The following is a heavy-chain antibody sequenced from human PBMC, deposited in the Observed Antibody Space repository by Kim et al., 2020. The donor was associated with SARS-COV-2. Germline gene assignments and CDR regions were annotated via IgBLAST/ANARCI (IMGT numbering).Heavy chain of an antibody. CDR1: GFTFSSYG. J-gene: IGHJ4*02. CDR3: AKDGWSSNRSGYKGMDY. V-gene: IGHV3-33*06. Sequence: GGSLRLSCAASGFTFSSYGMHWVRQAPGKGLEWVAVIWYDGSNKYYADSVKGRFTISRDNSKNTLYLQMNSLRAEDTAVYYCAKDGWSSNRSGYKGMDYWGQGTLVTVSS. CDR2: IWYDGSNK. D-gene: IGHD3-22*01.